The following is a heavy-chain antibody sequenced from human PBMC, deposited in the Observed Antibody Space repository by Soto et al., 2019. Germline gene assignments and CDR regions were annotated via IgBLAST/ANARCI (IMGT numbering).Heavy chain of an antibody. Sequence: ASVKVSCKASGYTFTSYDINWVRQATGQGLEWMGWMNPNSGNTGYAQKLQGRVTMTRNTSISTAYMELSSLRSEDTAVYYCSRGNRITIFGVVINSYYYYMDVWGKGTTVTVSS. CDR3: SRGNRITIFGVVINSYYYYMDV. CDR2: MNPNSGNT. D-gene: IGHD3-3*01. J-gene: IGHJ6*03. CDR1: GYTFTSYD. V-gene: IGHV1-8*01.